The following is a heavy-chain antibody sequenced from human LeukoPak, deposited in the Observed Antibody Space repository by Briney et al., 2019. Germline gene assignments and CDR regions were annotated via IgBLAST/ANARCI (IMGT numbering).Heavy chain of an antibody. CDR1: GYSISSGYY. J-gene: IGHJ4*02. V-gene: IGHV4-38-2*02. CDR2: IYHSGST. Sequence: SETLSLTCTVSGYSISSGYYWGWIRQPPGKGLEWIGSIYHSGSTYYNPSLKSRVTISVDTSKNQFSLKLSSVTAADTAVYYCARDIVGATPGWGQGTLVTVSS. CDR3: ARDIVGATPG. D-gene: IGHD1-26*01.